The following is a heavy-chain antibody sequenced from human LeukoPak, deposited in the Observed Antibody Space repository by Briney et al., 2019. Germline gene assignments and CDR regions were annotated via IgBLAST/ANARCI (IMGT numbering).Heavy chain of an antibody. CDR1: GDSVSSNSAA. V-gene: IGHV6-1*01. CDR2: TYYRSKWYN. CDR3: VRDRVGQDTMVRGVWYYGMDV. Sequence: SQTLSLTCAISGDSVSSNSAAWNWIRQSPSRGLEWLGRTYYRSKWYNDYAVSVKSRITINPDTSKNQFSLQLNSVTPEDTAVYYCVRDRVGQDTMVRGVWYYGMDVWGQGTTVTVSS. D-gene: IGHD3-10*01. J-gene: IGHJ6*02.